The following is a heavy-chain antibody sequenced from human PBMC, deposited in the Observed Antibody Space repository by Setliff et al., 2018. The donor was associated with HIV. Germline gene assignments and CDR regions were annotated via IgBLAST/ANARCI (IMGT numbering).Heavy chain of an antibody. J-gene: IGHJ4*02. Sequence: VASVKVSCKASGYTFPNYGITWVRQAPGQGLEWMGWISAYNGDTNYAQKIQGRVTMTTDTFTSTAYMELRSLRSGDTAVYYCARVTRFLESFPTKNRFDYWGQGTLVTVSS. D-gene: IGHD3-3*01. V-gene: IGHV1-18*04. CDR2: ISAYNGDT. CDR1: GYTFPNYG. CDR3: ARVTRFLESFPTKNRFDY.